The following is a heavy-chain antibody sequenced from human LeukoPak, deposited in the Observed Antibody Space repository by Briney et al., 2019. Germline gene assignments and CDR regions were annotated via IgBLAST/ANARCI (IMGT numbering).Heavy chain of an antibody. CDR3: AKDEATSGAGLAS. V-gene: IGHV3-53*01. CDR1: GFTPSVTH. Sequence: GGSLRLSCAASGFTPSVTHMSWVRQAPGKGLEWVSAMYTGGTTYYADSVTGRFTVSRDTYRNTLFLHMNNLGAEDTAVYYCAKDEATSGAGLASWGQGTLVIVSS. J-gene: IGHJ5*01. CDR2: MYTGGTT. D-gene: IGHD7-27*01.